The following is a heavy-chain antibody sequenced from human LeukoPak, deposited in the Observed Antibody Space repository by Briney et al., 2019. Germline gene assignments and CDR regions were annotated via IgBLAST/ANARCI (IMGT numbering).Heavy chain of an antibody. CDR2: INPNSGGT. CDR1: GYTFNGYY. J-gene: IGHJ6*02. Sequence: ASVKVSCKASGYTFNGYYMHWVRQAPGQGLEWMGWINPNSGGTNYAQKFQGRVTMTRDTSISTAYMELSRLRSDDTAVYYCARDLGIAAAMTYYYGMDVWGQGTTVTVSS. CDR3: ARDLGIAAAMTYYYGMDV. V-gene: IGHV1-2*02. D-gene: IGHD6-13*01.